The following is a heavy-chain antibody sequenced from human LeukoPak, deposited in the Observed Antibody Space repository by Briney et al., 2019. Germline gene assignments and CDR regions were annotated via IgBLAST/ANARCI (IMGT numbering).Heavy chain of an antibody. CDR1: GLTFSSFG. J-gene: IGHJ4*02. CDR2: IRYDDSAK. Sequence: GGSLTLSCAAPGLTFSSFGMHWVRQAPGKGLEWVAFIRYDDSAKYYADSVKGRLTISRDNSKNTLYLQMNSLRAEDTVVYYCTNGGYYFDYWGQGSLVTVSS. CDR3: TNGGYYFDY. D-gene: IGHD3-10*01. V-gene: IGHV3-30*02.